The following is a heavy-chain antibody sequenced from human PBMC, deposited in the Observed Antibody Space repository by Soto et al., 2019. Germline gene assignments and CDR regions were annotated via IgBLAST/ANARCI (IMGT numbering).Heavy chain of an antibody. CDR1: GGTFSSYA. D-gene: IGHD2-15*01. J-gene: IGHJ6*02. V-gene: IGHV1-69*12. Sequence: QVQLVQSGAEVKKPGSSVKVSCKASGGTFSSYAISWVRQAPGQGLEWMGGIIPIFGTANYAQKFQGRVTIDEDESTRTDYMELSSVRSEDTPVYYCASSPGGCSGGSCLYYYYGMDVWGQWTTVTVSS. CDR2: IIPIFGTA. CDR3: ASSPGGCSGGSCLYYYYGMDV.